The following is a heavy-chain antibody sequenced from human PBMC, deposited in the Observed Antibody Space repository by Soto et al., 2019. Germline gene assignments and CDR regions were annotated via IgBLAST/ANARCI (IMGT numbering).Heavy chain of an antibody. J-gene: IGHJ4*02. CDR1: GYSFPTSG. CDR2: SSVYNCNT. CDR3: ARAGQYDVASGYAD. V-gene: IGHV1-18*01. D-gene: IGHD3-22*01. Sequence: QVKLVQSGTEVKKPGASIKVSCKTSGYSFPTSGMTWVRQAPGQGLEWMGWSSVYNCNTNYDQNLQDRVTMTTDTSTNTADLEVRNLRPDDTAVYYCARAGQYDVASGYADWGQGTLVTVSS.